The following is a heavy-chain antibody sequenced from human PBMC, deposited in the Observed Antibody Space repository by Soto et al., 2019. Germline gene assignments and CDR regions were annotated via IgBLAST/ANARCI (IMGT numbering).Heavy chain of an antibody. CDR2: ISGSGGIT. CDR1: GFTFSSYA. D-gene: IGHD3-16*01. J-gene: IGHJ6*02. V-gene: IGHV3-23*01. CDR3: AKGITDTGGYYYYSMDV. Sequence: QPGGSLRPSCGVSGFTFSSYAMSWVRQAPGKGLDWVSVISGSGGITYSADSVKGRFTISRDNSKNILYLQMNSLRAEDTAVYYCAKGITDTGGYYYYSMDVWGQGTAVPVSS.